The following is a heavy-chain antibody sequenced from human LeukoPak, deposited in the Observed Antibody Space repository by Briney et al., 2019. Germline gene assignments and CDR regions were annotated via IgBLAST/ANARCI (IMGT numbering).Heavy chain of an antibody. CDR3: ARECDSSGYYDY. J-gene: IGHJ4*02. CDR2: IYYSGST. V-gene: IGHV4-61*01. Sequence: SETLSLTCTVSGGSVSSGSFYWSWIRQPPGKGLQWIGYIYYSGSTNYNPSLQSRVTISVDTSKNQFSLRLSSVTAADTAVYYCARECDSSGYYDYWGQGTLITVSS. CDR1: GGSVSSGSFY. D-gene: IGHD3-22*01.